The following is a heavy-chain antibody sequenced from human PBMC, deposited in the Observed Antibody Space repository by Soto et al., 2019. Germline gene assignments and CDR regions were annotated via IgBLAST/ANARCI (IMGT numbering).Heavy chain of an antibody. V-gene: IGHV1-18*01. CDR3: ARDTSEVGATYYYYYGMDV. Sequence: QVQLVQSGAEVKKPGASVKVSCKASGYTFTSYGISWVRQAPGQGLEWMGWISAYNGNTNYAQKLQGRVNTTTDTSTSTAYRELRSLGSDDTAVYYCARDTSEVGATYYYYYGMDVWGQGTTVTVSS. CDR1: GYTFTSYG. CDR2: ISAYNGNT. J-gene: IGHJ6*01. D-gene: IGHD1-26*01.